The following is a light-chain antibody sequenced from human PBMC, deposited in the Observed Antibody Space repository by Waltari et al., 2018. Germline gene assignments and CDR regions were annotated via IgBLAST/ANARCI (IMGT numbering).Light chain of an antibody. Sequence: DVVMTQSPLSLPVTLGQPASISCRSSQRLVHSDGNTYLNWFHQRPGQSPRRLIYKVSYRDSGVPNRFSGSGSGTDFTLKISWVEAEDVGIYYCMQATRWPALTFGGGTKVEIK. CDR3: MQATRWPALT. CDR2: KVS. CDR1: QRLVHSDGNTY. V-gene: IGKV2-30*02. J-gene: IGKJ4*01.